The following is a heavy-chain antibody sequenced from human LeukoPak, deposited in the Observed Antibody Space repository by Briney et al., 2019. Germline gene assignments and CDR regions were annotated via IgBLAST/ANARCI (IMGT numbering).Heavy chain of an antibody. CDR1: GGTFSSYA. V-gene: IGHV1-69*06. Sequence: GASVKVSCKASGGTFSSYAISWVQQAPGQGLEWMGGIIPIFGTANYAQKFQGRVTITADKSTSTAYMELSSLRSEDTAVYYCARANEALTYYYYMDVWGKGTTVTVSS. J-gene: IGHJ6*03. CDR3: ARANEALTYYYYMDV. CDR2: IIPIFGTA.